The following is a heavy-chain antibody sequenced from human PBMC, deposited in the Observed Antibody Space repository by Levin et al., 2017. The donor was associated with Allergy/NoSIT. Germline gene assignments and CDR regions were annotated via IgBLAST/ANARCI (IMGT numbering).Heavy chain of an antibody. Sequence: ASVKVSCKASGYTFTGYYMHWVRQAPGQGLEWMGWINPNSGGTNYAQKFQGRVTMTRDTSISTAYMELSRLRSDDTAVYYCARADRRLDGYNLDSYDYGMDVWGQGTTVTVSS. CDR1: GYTFTGYY. CDR2: INPNSGGT. D-gene: IGHD5-24*01. CDR3: ARADRRLDGYNLDSYDYGMDV. V-gene: IGHV1-2*02. J-gene: IGHJ6*02.